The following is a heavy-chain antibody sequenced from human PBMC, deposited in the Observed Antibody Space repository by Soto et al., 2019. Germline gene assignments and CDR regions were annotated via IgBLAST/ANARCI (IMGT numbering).Heavy chain of an antibody. CDR3: ARQQLLPFYYALDV. D-gene: IGHD6-13*01. V-gene: IGHV4-59*07. Sequence: QVQLQESGPGLVKPSDTLSLTCTVSGGSISGYYWSWIRQPPGKGLEYIGYIYYRGSTNYNPSLKGRVTMAVDTSRNTFYLKVNSVTAADTAVYYCARQQLLPFYYALDVWGQGTTVTVSS. CDR2: IYYRGST. CDR1: GGSISGYY. J-gene: IGHJ6*02.